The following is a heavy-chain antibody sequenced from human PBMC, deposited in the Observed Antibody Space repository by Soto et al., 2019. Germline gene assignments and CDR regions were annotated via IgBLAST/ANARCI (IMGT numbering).Heavy chain of an antibody. CDR2: IYWDDDK. CDR3: AHWQYCSSTSCYGFDGRGSYYFDY. Sequence: QITLKESGPTLVKPTQTLTLTCTFSGFSLSTSGVGVGWIRQPPGKALEWLALIYWDDDKRYSPSLKSRLTITKDTSKNQVVLTMTNMDPVDTATYYCAHWQYCSSTSCYGFDGRGSYYFDYWGQGTLVTVSS. D-gene: IGHD2-2*01. V-gene: IGHV2-5*02. CDR1: GFSLSTSGVG. J-gene: IGHJ4*02.